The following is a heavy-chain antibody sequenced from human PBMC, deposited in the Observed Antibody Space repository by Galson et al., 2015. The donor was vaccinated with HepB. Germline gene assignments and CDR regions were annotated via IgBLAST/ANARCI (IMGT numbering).Heavy chain of an antibody. V-gene: IGHV3-11*03. CDR1: GFTFSDYY. CDR3: VRSYIVVVPAAIPYYYYGMDV. D-gene: IGHD2-2*01. Sequence: SLRLSCAASGFTFSDYYMSWIRQAPGKGLEWVSYISSSSSYTNYADSVKGRFTISRDNAKNSLYLQMNSLRAEDTAVYYCVRSYIVVVPAAIPYYYYGMDVWGQGTTVTVSS. J-gene: IGHJ6*02. CDR2: ISSSSSYT.